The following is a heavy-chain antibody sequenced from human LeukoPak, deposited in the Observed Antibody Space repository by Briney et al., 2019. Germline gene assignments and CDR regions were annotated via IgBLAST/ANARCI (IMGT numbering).Heavy chain of an antibody. J-gene: IGHJ4*02. Sequence: PSQTLSLTCTVSGGSISSGDYYWSWIRQPPGKGLEWIGYIYYSGSTYYNPSLKSRVTISVDTSKNQFSLKLSSVTAADTAVYYCARGGHYDSSGYRYFDYWGQGTLVTVS. V-gene: IGHV4-30-4*01. CDR2: IYYSGST. CDR1: GGSISSGDYY. CDR3: ARGGHYDSSGYRYFDY. D-gene: IGHD3-22*01.